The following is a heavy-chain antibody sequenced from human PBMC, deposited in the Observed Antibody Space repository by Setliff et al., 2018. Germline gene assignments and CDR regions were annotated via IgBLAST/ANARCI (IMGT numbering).Heavy chain of an antibody. CDR2: ISSTITST. J-gene: IGHJ6*02. D-gene: IGHD3-9*01. CDR3: AKHGAYNDFLTGYNFYYDMDV. V-gene: IGHV3-23*01. CDR1: GFTFSSSA. Sequence: GGSLRLSCAASGFTFSSSAMAWVRQAPGKGLEWVSAISSTITSTYYADSVKGRFTISRDNSKNTLYLQMNSLRAEDTAVYYCAKHGAYNDFLTGYNFYYDMDVCGQGTTVTVSS.